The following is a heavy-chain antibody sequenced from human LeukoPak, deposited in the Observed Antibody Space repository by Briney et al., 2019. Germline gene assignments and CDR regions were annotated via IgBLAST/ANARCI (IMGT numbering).Heavy chain of an antibody. Sequence: GASVKVSCKASGYTFTSYYMHWVRQAPGQGLEWMGIINPSGGSTSYAQKFQGRVTMTRDMSTSTVYMELSSLRSEDTAVYYCARATYYYDSSGYYYSSGLDYWGQGTLVTVSS. J-gene: IGHJ4*02. CDR2: INPSGGST. D-gene: IGHD3-22*01. CDR1: GYTFTSYY. V-gene: IGHV1-46*01. CDR3: ARATYYYDSSGYYYSSGLDY.